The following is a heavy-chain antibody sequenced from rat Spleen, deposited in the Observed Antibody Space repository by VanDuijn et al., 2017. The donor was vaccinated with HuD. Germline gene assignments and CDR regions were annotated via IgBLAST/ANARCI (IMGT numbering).Heavy chain of an antibody. CDR3: ARHYGGYSEYVMDA. D-gene: IGHD1-11*01. V-gene: IGHV5S23*01. J-gene: IGHJ4*01. CDR1: GFTFSNYD. CDR2: ISTGGGNT. Sequence: EVQLVESGGGLVQPGRSLKLSCAASGFTFSNYDMAWVRQAPTKGLEWVASISTGGGNTYYRDSVKGRFTISKDNAKSTLYLQMDSLRSEDTATYYCARHYGGYSEYVMDAWGQGASVTVSS.